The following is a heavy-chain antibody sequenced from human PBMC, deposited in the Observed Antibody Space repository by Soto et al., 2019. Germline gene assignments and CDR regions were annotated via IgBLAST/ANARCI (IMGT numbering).Heavy chain of an antibody. J-gene: IGHJ6*02. Sequence: GGSLRLSCAASGFTFSSYAMSWVRQAPGKGLEWVSAISGSGGSTYYADSVKGRFTISRDNSKNTLYLQMNSLRAEDTAVYYWAKESGWDMLTGYYKGPYYYYVMDVLGQGTTVTVSS. CDR1: GFTFSSYA. V-gene: IGHV3-23*01. D-gene: IGHD3-9*01. CDR3: AKESGWDMLTGYYKGPYYYYVMDV. CDR2: ISGSGGST.